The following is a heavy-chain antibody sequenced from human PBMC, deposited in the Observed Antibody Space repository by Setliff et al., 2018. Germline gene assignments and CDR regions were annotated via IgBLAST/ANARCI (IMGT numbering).Heavy chain of an antibody. J-gene: IGHJ6*03. CDR1: GFTFSSYW. Sequence: GGSLRLSCAASGFTFSSYWMSWVRQAPGKGLEWVSSISSSSSYIYYADSVKGRFTISRDNAKNSLYLQMNSLRAEDTAVYYCARECSSTNCYHYYYYYMDVWGKGTTVTVSS. CDR2: ISSSSSYI. V-gene: IGHV3-21*01. CDR3: ARECSSTNCYHYYYYYMDV. D-gene: IGHD2-2*01.